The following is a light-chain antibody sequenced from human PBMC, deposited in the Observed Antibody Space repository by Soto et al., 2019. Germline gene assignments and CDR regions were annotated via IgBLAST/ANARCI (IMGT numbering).Light chain of an antibody. CDR3: QQYNDLST. CDR1: QGISSY. V-gene: IGKV1-5*03. Sequence: IQLTQSPSSLSASVGDRVTITCRASQGISSYLAWYQQKPAKAPKLLIYKASTLESGVPSRFSGSGSGTEFTLTISSLQADDFATYYCQQYNDLSTFGGGTKVDIK. J-gene: IGKJ4*01. CDR2: KAS.